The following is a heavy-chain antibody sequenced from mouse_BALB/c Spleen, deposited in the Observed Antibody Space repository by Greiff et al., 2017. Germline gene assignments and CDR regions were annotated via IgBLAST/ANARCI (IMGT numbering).Heavy chain of an antibody. D-gene: IGHD2-1*01. CDR3: ASLLRFAY. Sequence: VQLQQSGAELVKPGASVKLSCTASGFTIKDTYMPWVKQRPEKGLEWIGRIDPANGNTKYDPKFQGKATITADTSSNTAYLQLSSLTSEDTAVYYCASLLRFAYWGQGTLVTVSA. CDR1: GFTIKDTY. CDR2: IDPANGNT. V-gene: IGHV14-3*02. J-gene: IGHJ3*01.